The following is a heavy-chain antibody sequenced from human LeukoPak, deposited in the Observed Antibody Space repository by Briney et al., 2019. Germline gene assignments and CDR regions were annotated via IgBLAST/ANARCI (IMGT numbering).Heavy chain of an antibody. D-gene: IGHD3-22*01. CDR1: GFTFSSYG. CDR3: ARVSSSGYIDS. V-gene: IGHV3-33*01. CDR2: IWYDGSNK. J-gene: IGHJ4*02. Sequence: GGSLRLSCAASGFTFSSYGMHWVRQAPGKRPEWVAAIWYDGSNKYYADSVKGRLIISRDNSKNTLSPQMNSLRAEDAAMYYCARVSSSGYIDSWGQGTLVTVSS.